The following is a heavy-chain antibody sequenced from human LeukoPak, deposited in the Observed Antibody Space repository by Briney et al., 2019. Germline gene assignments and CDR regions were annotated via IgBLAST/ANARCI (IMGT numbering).Heavy chain of an antibody. D-gene: IGHD6-19*01. J-gene: IGHJ4*02. CDR3: ARVHSSAWTYYFDY. Sequence: PGGSLRLSCGASGFTFDDYGMSWVRQAPGKGLEWVSGINWNGGSTGYADSVKGRFTISRDNPKTSLYLQMNSLRAEDTALYYCARVHSSAWTYYFDYWGQGTLVTVSS. CDR1: GFTFDDYG. CDR2: INWNGGST. V-gene: IGHV3-20*04.